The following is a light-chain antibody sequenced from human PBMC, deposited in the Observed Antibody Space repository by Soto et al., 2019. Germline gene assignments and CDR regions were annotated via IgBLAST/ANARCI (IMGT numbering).Light chain of an antibody. Sequence: QSVLTQPASVSGSPGQSITISCSGTSGDVGSHGLVSWYQQHPGKAPKVILYEGSERPSGVSARFSGSESGNTASLTISGFQAEDEADYYCCSYAGRDVLFGGGTKLTVL. J-gene: IGLJ2*01. V-gene: IGLV2-23*01. CDR2: EGS. CDR1: SGDVGSHGL. CDR3: CSYAGRDVL.